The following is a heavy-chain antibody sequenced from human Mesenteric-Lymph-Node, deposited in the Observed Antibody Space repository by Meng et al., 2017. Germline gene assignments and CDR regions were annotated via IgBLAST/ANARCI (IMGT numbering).Heavy chain of an antibody. CDR1: GYSLTSHD. J-gene: IGHJ4*02. CDR3: ARGGFYDSSGYFYVKDY. D-gene: IGHD3-22*01. V-gene: IGHV1-8*01. Sequence: QVEVVQHGAEVKRPGASEKVSCKASGYSLTSHDINWVRQAPGQWLEWMGWMNPNSGNTGFTQKFQGRVTMTRETSISTAYMELSRLTSEDTAVYYCARGGFYDSSGYFYVKDYWGQGTLVTVSS. CDR2: MNPNSGNT.